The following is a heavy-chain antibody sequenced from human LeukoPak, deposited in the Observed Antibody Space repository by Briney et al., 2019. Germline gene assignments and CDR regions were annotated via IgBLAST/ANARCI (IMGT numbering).Heavy chain of an antibody. Sequence: ASVKVSCKASGYTFTSYGISWVRQAPGQGLEWMGIINPSGGSTSYAQKFQGRVIMTRDTSTSTVYMEISSLRSEDTAVYYCARQRGGQYEDGFDMWGQGTMVTVSS. J-gene: IGHJ3*02. CDR3: ARQRGGQYEDGFDM. CDR1: GYTFTSYG. V-gene: IGHV1-46*01. CDR2: INPSGGST. D-gene: IGHD2-8*01.